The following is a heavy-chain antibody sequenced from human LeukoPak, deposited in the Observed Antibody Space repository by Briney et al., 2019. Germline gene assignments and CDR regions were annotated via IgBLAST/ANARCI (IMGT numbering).Heavy chain of an antibody. CDR1: GGSMSSSNYY. D-gene: IGHD4-17*01. J-gene: IGHJ4*02. Sequence: SETLSLTXTVSGGSMSSSNYYWGWIRQPPGRGLEWIGSIHYSGSTYYNPSLKSRVTISVDTSKNQFSLKLSSVTAADTAVYYCARRGLGTTPYFDYWGQGTLVTVSS. CDR3: ARRGLGTTPYFDY. V-gene: IGHV4-39*01. CDR2: IHYSGST.